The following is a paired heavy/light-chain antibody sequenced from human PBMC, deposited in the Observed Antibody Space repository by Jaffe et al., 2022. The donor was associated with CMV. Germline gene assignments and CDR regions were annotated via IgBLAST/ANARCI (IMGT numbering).Light chain of an antibody. CDR3: QQRSHRPLMYT. V-gene: IGKV3-11*01. CDR1: QSVTTY. J-gene: IGKJ2*01. Sequence: EIVLTQSPATLSLSPGERATLSCRASQSVTTYLAWYQQKPGQAPRLLIYDASHRATGIPARFSGSGSGTDFTLTISSLEPEDFAIYYCQQRSHRPLMYTFGQGTKLEIK. CDR2: DAS.
Heavy chain of an antibody. Sequence: QVQLVQSGAEVKKPGASVKVSCKASGYTFTGHYIHWVRQAPGQGLEWMGWINPDNGDTNYARKFQGRVTMTRDTSISTAYMDLSSLRSDDTAVYYCSRPGGTPGFFDYWGQGALVTVSS. D-gene: IGHD1-1*01. CDR3: SRPGGTPGFFDY. J-gene: IGHJ4*02. CDR1: GYTFTGHY. CDR2: INPDNGDT. V-gene: IGHV1-2*02.